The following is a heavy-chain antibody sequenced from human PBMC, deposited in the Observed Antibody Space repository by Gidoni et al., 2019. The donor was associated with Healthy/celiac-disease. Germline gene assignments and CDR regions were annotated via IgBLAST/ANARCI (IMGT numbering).Heavy chain of an antibody. D-gene: IGHD1-1*01. CDR1: VFSLSTSGMC. CDR2: IDWDDDK. Sequence: QVTLRESGPALVKPTQTITLTCTFSVFSLSTSGMCVSWIRQPPGKALEWLALIDWDDDKYYSTSLKTRLTISKDTSKNKVVLTMTNMDPVDTATYYCARMTTGENWFDPWGQGTLVTVSS. CDR3: ARMTTGENWFDP. J-gene: IGHJ5*02. V-gene: IGHV2-70*01.